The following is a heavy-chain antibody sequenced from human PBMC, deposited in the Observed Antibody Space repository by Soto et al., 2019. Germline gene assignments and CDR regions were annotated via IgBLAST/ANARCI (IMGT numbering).Heavy chain of an antibody. J-gene: IGHJ3*02. CDR3: ANDRRLNHRSDLDAFEI. CDR1: GFTFSDYC. D-gene: IGHD2-21*02. CDR2: ITYDGSNK. Sequence: PGGSLRLSCTASGFTFSDYCMHWVRQAPGKGLEWVAVITYDGSNKYYEDSLKGRFTISRDNSENTVSLQMNRLTAEDTAVYFCANDRRLNHRSDLDAFEIRGQGTMVTVSS. V-gene: IGHV3-30*18.